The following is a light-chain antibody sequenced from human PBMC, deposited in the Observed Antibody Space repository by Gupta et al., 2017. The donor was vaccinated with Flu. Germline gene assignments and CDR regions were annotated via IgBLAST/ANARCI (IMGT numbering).Light chain of an antibody. CDR3: IQGTHWPYT. CDR1: QSLVYSDGNTY. CDR2: KVS. J-gene: IGKJ2*01. Sequence: EVVLTQSPLSLPVTLGQPASISCRSTQSLVYSDGNTYLNWLQQRPGQSPRRLIYKVSNRDSGVPDRFSGSGSGTDSTLKISRVEAEDVGVYYCIQGTHWPYTFGQGTKLEIK. V-gene: IGKV2-30*01.